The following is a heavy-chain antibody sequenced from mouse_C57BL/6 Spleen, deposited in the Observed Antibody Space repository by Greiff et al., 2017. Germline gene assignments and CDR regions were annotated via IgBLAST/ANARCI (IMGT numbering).Heavy chain of an antibody. D-gene: IGHD2-4*01. CDR2: ISSGSSTI. J-gene: IGHJ4*01. CDR1: GFTFSDYG. V-gene: IGHV5-17*01. Sequence: EVQLVESGGGLVKPGGSLKLSCAASGFTFSDYGMHWVRQAPEKGLEWVAYISSGSSTIYYAATVQGRFTIARDNAKNTLFLQMTSLRSEDTAMYYCARPEYDYPDYYAMDYWGQGTSVTVSS. CDR3: ARPEYDYPDYYAMDY.